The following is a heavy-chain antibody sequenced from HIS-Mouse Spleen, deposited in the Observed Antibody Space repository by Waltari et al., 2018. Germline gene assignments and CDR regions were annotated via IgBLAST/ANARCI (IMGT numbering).Heavy chain of an antibody. V-gene: IGHV1-8*01. CDR1: GYTFTSYD. J-gene: IGHJ4*02. CDR2: MKPNSGNT. Sequence: QVQLVQSGAEVKKPGASVKVSCKASGYTFTSYDINWVRQATGQGLEWMGWMKPNSGNTGYAQKVQGRVNMTRNTSRSTAYMELSSLRSEDTAVYYCARGHDYSNYFDYWGQGTLVTVSS. D-gene: IGHD4-4*01. CDR3: ARGHDYSNYFDY.